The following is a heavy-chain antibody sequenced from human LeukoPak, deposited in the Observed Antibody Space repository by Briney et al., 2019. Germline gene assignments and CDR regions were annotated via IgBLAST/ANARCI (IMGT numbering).Heavy chain of an antibody. Sequence: GASVKVSCKASGYTFTSYDINWVRQATGQGLEWMGWMNPNNGNTGYAQKFQGRVTMTRNTSISTAYMELSSLRSEDTAVYYCAREYYYDSSGSDAFDIWGQGTMVTVSS. J-gene: IGHJ3*02. CDR2: MNPNNGNT. CDR3: AREYYYDSSGSDAFDI. CDR1: GYTFTSYD. V-gene: IGHV1-8*01. D-gene: IGHD3-22*01.